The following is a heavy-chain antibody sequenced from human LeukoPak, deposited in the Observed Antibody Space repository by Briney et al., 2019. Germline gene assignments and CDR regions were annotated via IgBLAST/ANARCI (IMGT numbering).Heavy chain of an antibody. Sequence: SETLSLTCSVSGGSITSYYWSWIQQSPGKGLEWIGHVSDGGSTNYSPSLKGRVSISVDTSKNQFSLNLRSVTAADTAVYFCARASTTFDDWGQGTLVTVSS. CDR1: GGSITSYY. D-gene: IGHD1-14*01. CDR3: ARASTTFDD. CDR2: VSDGGST. V-gene: IGHV4-59*01. J-gene: IGHJ4*02.